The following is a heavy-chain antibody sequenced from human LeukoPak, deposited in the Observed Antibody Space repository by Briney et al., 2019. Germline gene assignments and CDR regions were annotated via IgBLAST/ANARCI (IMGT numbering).Heavy chain of an antibody. Sequence: GGSLRLSCAASGFTFDDYAMHWVRQAPGKGLEWVSGISWSSGSIGYADSVKGRFTISRDNTKNSLYLQMNSLRAEDTALYYCAKVYYDSSGYPYYYYGMDVWGQGTTVTVSS. CDR1: GFTFDDYA. CDR3: AKVYYDSSGYPYYYYGMDV. CDR2: ISWSSGSI. V-gene: IGHV3-9*01. J-gene: IGHJ6*02. D-gene: IGHD3-22*01.